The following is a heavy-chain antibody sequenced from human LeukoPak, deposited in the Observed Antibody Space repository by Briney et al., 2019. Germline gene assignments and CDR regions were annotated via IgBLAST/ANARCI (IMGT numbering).Heavy chain of an antibody. CDR3: ARLAGELGHLYYYYYMDG. CDR2: IYPSDSDT. Sequence: GASLKTSGRGFGYSFTSNRIGWVRQMPEKGLEWMGIIYPSDSDTSNSPSFQGQVPISADKPISTPYLHWSARNATDTAMNNCARLAGELGHLYYYYYMDGWGKGTMVTVSS. V-gene: IGHV5-51*04. CDR1: GYSFTSNR. J-gene: IGHJ6*03. D-gene: IGHD6-13*01.